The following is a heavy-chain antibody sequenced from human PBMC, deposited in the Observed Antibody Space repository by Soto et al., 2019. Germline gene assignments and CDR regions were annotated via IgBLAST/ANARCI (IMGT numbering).Heavy chain of an antibody. CDR2: ISWNSGSI. Sequence: EVQLVESGGGLVQPGRSLRLSCAASGFTFDDYAMHWVRQAPGQGLEWVSGISWNSGSIGYADSVKGRFTISRDNAKNYLYLQMNSLRAEDTALYYCAKDSYYYGSGSYNGMDVWGQGTTVTVSS. D-gene: IGHD3-10*01. CDR3: AKDSYYYGSGSYNGMDV. CDR1: GFTFDDYA. V-gene: IGHV3-9*01. J-gene: IGHJ6*02.